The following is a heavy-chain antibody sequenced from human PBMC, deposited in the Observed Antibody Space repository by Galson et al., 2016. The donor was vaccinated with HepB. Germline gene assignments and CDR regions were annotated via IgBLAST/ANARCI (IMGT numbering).Heavy chain of an antibody. J-gene: IGHJ6*04. V-gene: IGHV1-69*10. Sequence: SVKVSCKAVGGSFDYFVINWVRQTPGQGLEWMGGIIPLLGITNYAEKIKDRVTIIADKSTSTASMVLSGLSFDDTAVYFCAGRHSTTWKDGLDVWGRGTTVAVSS. CDR3: AGRHSTTWKDGLDV. CDR1: GGSFDYFV. D-gene: IGHD1-1*01. CDR2: IIPLLGIT.